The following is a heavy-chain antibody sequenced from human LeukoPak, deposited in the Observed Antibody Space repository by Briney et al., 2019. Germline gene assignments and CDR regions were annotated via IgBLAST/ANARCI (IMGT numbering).Heavy chain of an antibody. CDR1: GYSISSGYY. CDR2: IYPTGST. D-gene: IGHD6-13*01. V-gene: IGHV4-38-2*02. Sequence: SETLSLTCTVSGYSISSGYYWGWIRQPPGKGLEWIGNIYPTGSTYYNPSLKSRVTISVDTSRNQFSLKLSSVTAADTAVYYCARALGGAAAGTWVKGYYYMDVWGKGTTVTISS. J-gene: IGHJ6*03. CDR3: ARALGGAAAGTWVKGYYYMDV.